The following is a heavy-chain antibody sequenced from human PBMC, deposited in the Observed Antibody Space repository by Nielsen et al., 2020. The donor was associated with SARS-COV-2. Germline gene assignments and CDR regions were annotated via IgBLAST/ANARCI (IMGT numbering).Heavy chain of an antibody. D-gene: IGHD3-9*01. CDR2: ISSSSSYI. CDR3: ARVTTNYDILKGYYYGMDV. Sequence: WIRQAPGKGLEWVSSISSSSSYIYYADSVKGRFTISRDNAKNSLYLQMNSLRAEDTAVYYCARVTTNYDILKGYYYGMDVWGQGTTVTVSS. J-gene: IGHJ6*02. V-gene: IGHV3-21*01.